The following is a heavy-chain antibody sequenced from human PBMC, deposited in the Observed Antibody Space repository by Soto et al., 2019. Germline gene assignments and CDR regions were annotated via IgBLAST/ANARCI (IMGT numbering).Heavy chain of an antibody. CDR2: IYPGDSDT. J-gene: IGHJ4*02. D-gene: IGHD2-15*01. CDR3: ARPGYCSGGSCYAFDY. CDR1: GYSFTSYW. Sequence: GAEVKKPGESLKISCKGSGYSFTSYWIGWVRQMPGKGLEWMGIIYPGDSDTRYSPSFQGQVTISADKSISTAYLQWSSLQASDTAMYYCARPGYCSGGSCYAFDYWGQGALVTVSS. V-gene: IGHV5-51*03.